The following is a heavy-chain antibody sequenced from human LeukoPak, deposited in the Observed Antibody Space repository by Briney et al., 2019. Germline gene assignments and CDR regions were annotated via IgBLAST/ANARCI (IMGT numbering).Heavy chain of an antibody. D-gene: IGHD3-10*01. CDR3: ATSITMVRGVIIKGIDY. J-gene: IGHJ4*02. CDR1: GFSFSTYW. Sequence: PGGSLRLSCAASGFSFSTYWMHWVRQAPGKGLMWVSRISGDGSTTTYADSVKGRFTISRDNSKNTLYLQMNSLRAEDTAVYYCATSITMVRGVIIKGIDYWGQGTLVTVSS. CDR2: ISGDGSTT. V-gene: IGHV3-74*01.